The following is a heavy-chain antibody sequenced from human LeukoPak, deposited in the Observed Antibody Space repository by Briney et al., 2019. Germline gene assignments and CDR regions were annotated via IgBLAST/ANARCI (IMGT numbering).Heavy chain of an antibody. V-gene: IGHV3-23*01. Sequence: PGGSLRLSCAASGFTFNNYALTWVRQTPGKGLECVSAISGDGVSTYYADSVKGRFTISRDNSKNTLYPQMNSLRAEDTAVYYCAKSKIDSGYSYGKVVDYWGQGTLVTVSS. CDR2: ISGDGVST. CDR3: AKSKIDSGYSYGKVVDY. D-gene: IGHD5-18*01. J-gene: IGHJ4*02. CDR1: GFTFNNYA.